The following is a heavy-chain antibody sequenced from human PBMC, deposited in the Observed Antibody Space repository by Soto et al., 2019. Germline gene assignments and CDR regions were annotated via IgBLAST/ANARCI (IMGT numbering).Heavy chain of an antibody. CDR1: GFTFSSYA. CDR3: AKQMGTWVDTAIDF. J-gene: IGHJ4*02. D-gene: IGHD1-1*01. Sequence: GGSLRLSCAASGFTFSSYAMSWVRQAPGKGLEWVSAISGSGGSTYYADSVKGRFTISRDNSKNTLYLQMNSLRAEDTAVYFCAKQMGTWVDTAIDFWGQGTQVTVSS. CDR2: ISGSGGST. V-gene: IGHV3-23*01.